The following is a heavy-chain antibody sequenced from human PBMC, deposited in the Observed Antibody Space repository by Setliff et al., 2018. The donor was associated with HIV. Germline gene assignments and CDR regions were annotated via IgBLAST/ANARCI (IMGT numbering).Heavy chain of an antibody. Sequence: LRLPCAASGFTFSKFSMSWVRQAPGKGLEWVSSITSTSRYIDYADSLRGRFTISRDNARNSLYLHLRALGAEDTAIYYCARDAYGDSYFDYWGQGTLVTVSS. CDR1: GFTFSKFS. J-gene: IGHJ4*02. D-gene: IGHD4-17*01. V-gene: IGHV3-21*01. CDR3: ARDAYGDSYFDY. CDR2: ITSTSRYI.